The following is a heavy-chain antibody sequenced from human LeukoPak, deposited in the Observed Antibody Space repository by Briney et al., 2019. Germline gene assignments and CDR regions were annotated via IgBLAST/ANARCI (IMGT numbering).Heavy chain of an antibody. J-gene: IGHJ4*02. CDR2: ISAYNGNT. V-gene: IGHV1-18*01. CDR3: ARGLYYYDSSGYYFDY. D-gene: IGHD3-22*01. Sequence: VASVKVSCKASGYTFTSYGISWVRQAPGQGLEWMGWISAYNGNTNYAQKLQGRVTMTTDTSTSTAYMELRSLRSDDTAVYYCARGLYYYDSSGYYFDYWGQGTLVTVSS. CDR1: GYTFTSYG.